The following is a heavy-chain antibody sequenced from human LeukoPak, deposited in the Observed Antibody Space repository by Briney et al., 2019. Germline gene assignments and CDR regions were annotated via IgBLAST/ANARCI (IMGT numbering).Heavy chain of an antibody. V-gene: IGHV4-39*01. CDR2: IYYSGST. D-gene: IGHD5-12*01. CDR1: GGSVSSTSYF. J-gene: IGHJ3*02. CDR3: ARHLGYAVDHAFEI. Sequence: PSETLSLTCTVSGGSVSSTSYFWGWIRQPPGKGLEWIGSIYYSGSTYHNPSLKSRVTISVDTSKNQFSLKLISVTAADTAVYYCARHLGYAVDHAFEIWGQGTMVTVSS.